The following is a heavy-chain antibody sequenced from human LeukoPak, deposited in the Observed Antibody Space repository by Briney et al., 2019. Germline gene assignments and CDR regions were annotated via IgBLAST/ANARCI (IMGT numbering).Heavy chain of an antibody. J-gene: IGHJ4*02. CDR2: IYSGDST. CDR3: ARDSPFRAGYSSGWYYYFAY. V-gene: IGHV3-66*01. CDR1: GFTVSSNY. D-gene: IGHD6-19*01. Sequence: GGSLRLSCAASGFTVSSNYMSWVRQAPGKGLEGVSIIYSGDSTYYADSVKGRFTISRDNSKNTLYLQMNSLRAEDTAVYYCARDSPFRAGYSSGWYYYFAYWGQGTLVTVSS.